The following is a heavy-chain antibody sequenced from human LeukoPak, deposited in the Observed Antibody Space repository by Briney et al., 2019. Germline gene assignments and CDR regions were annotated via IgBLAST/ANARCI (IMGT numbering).Heavy chain of an antibody. CDR3: AKSGIAVAGTMDY. D-gene: IGHD6-19*01. Sequence: GGSLRLSCVASGFTFSNYGMHWVRQAPGKGLEWVANIRKDGSDIHYVGSVKGRFTISRDNSKNTLYLQMNSLRAKDTAVYYCAKSGIAVAGTMDYWGQGTLVTVSS. CDR1: GFTFSNYG. V-gene: IGHV3-30*02. J-gene: IGHJ4*02. CDR2: IRKDGSDI.